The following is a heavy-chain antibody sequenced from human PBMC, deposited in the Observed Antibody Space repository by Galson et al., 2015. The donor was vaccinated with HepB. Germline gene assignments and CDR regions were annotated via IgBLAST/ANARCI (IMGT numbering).Heavy chain of an antibody. D-gene: IGHD6-13*01. CDR1: GFTFSSYA. CDR2: ISASGGYT. J-gene: IGHJ4*02. V-gene: IGHV3-23*01. Sequence: SLRLSCAISGFTFSSYAMSWVRQAPGKGLEWISGISASGGYTYYADSVKGRFTISRDNSKNTLYLQMNSLRGEDTALYYCAKVETATIPCSSWYCGYYDYWGQGALVTVSS. CDR3: AKVETATIPCSSWYCGYYDY.